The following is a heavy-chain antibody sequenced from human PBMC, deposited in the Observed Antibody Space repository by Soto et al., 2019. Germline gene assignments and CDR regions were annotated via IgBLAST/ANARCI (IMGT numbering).Heavy chain of an antibody. Sequence: GGSLRLSCAASGFTFSSYGMTWVRQAPGKGLEWVSFSSATGAGTYYADSVKGRFTISRDNSKNTLYLQMTSLRADDTAVYYCGKDRRAGGDYGFYSDFWGQGALVTVSS. D-gene: IGHD3-10*01. J-gene: IGHJ4*02. CDR1: GFTFSSYG. V-gene: IGHV3-23*01. CDR3: GKDRRAGGDYGFYSDF. CDR2: SSATGAGT.